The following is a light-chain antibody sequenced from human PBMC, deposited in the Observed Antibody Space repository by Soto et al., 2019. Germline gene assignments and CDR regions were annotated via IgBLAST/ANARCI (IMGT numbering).Light chain of an antibody. V-gene: IGKV3-15*01. J-gene: IGKJ1*01. CDR2: GAS. CDR3: HQDNTCPPST. Sequence: SLAALSLSLGDRXTLXCRASKSVSSNLAGYQQKPGQEPRLLIYGASTRATGIPARCSGSGAGTEFTLTISSLQSEDFGVHYCHQDNTCPPSTFGQGTKL. CDR1: KSVSSN.